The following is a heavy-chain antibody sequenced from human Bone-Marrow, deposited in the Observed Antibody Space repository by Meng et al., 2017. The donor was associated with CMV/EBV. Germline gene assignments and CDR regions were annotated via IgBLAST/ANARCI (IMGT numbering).Heavy chain of an antibody. CDR2: INPNSGGT. CDR1: GYTFTSYG. D-gene: IGHD3-16*01. Sequence: ASVKVSCKASGYTFTSYGISWVRQAPGQGLEWMGWINPNSGGTNYAQKFQGRVTMTRDTSISTAYMELSRLRSDDTAVYYCARGSGQGARVWALGYWGQGTLVTVSS. V-gene: IGHV1-2*02. J-gene: IGHJ4*02. CDR3: ARGSGQGARVWALGY.